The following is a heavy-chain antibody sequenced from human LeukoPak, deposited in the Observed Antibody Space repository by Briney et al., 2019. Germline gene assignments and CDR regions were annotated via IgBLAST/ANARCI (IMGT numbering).Heavy chain of an antibody. J-gene: IGHJ4*02. CDR1: GFTFSSYW. D-gene: IGHD3-22*01. CDR3: ARPYYYDSSGYYYYGY. V-gene: IGHV3-74*01. CDR2: INSDGSST. Sequence: PGGSLRLSCAASGFTFSSYWMHWVRQAPGKGLVWVSRINSDGSSTSYADSVKGRFTISRDNAKNTLYLQMNSLRAEDTAVYYCARPYYYDSSGYYYYGYWGQGTLVTVPS.